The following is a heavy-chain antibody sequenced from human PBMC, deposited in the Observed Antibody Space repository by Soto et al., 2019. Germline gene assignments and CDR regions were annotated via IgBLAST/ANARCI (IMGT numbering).Heavy chain of an antibody. J-gene: IGHJ4*02. Sequence: QVQLPESGPGLVKPSETLALTCTVSGASIKNNYWSWIRQPPGKGLEWLGYIFYSGSTNYNPSLASRVSISIDTPKSRFALKLTSVTAADTAVYYCARVGSRNYGDYVGFDYWGQGGLVTVS. CDR2: IFYSGST. V-gene: IGHV4-59*08. CDR3: ARVGSRNYGDYVGFDY. CDR1: GASIKNNY. D-gene: IGHD4-17*01.